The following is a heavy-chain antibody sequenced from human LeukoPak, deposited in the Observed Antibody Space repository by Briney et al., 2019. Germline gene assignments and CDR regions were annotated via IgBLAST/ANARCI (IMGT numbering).Heavy chain of an antibody. CDR3: AGLNWNYQLYYFDY. D-gene: IGHD1-7*01. CDR1: GFTFSSYSM. CDR2: IYHSGST. V-gene: IGHV4-4*02. Sequence: GSLRLSCAASGFTFSSYSMNWVRQPPGKGLEWLGEIYHSGSTNYNPSLKSRVTISVDKSKNQFSLKLSSVTAADTAVYYCAGLNWNYQLYYFDYWGQGTLVTVSS. J-gene: IGHJ4*02.